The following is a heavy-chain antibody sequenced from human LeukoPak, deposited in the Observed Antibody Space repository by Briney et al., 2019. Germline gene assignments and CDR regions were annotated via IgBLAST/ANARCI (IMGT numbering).Heavy chain of an antibody. CDR2: INLRGST. CDR1: GGSFNDYY. CDR3: ARLEKGSFDY. D-gene: IGHD5-24*01. Sequence: PSETLSLTCAVYGGSFNDYYWNWIRQPPGKGLEWIGEINLRGSTTNNPSLKSRVTISLDESKNQFSLKLSSVTAADTAVYFCARLEKGSFDYWGQGTLVTVSS. V-gene: IGHV4-34*01. J-gene: IGHJ4*02.